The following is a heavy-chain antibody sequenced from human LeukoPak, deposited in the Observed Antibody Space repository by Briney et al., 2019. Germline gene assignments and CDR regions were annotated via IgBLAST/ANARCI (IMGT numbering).Heavy chain of an antibody. V-gene: IGHV1-18*01. CDR1: GYTFTSYG. Sequence: ASVKFSCKASGYTFTSYGISWVRQAPGQGLEWMGWISAYNGNTNYAQKRYGRVTMTTDTSTSTAYMELSGLRYDDTAVYYCAIFTSSCYSGVDYWGQGTLVTVSS. CDR2: ISAYNGNT. J-gene: IGHJ4*02. D-gene: IGHD6-13*01. CDR3: AIFTSSCYSGVDY.